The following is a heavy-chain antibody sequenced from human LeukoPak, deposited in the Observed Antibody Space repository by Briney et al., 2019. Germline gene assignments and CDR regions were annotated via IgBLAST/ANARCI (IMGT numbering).Heavy chain of an antibody. D-gene: IGHD3-3*01. V-gene: IGHV3-73*01. J-gene: IGHJ6*03. Sequence: GGSLRLSCAASGFTFSGSAMHWVRQASGKGREWVGRIRSKANSYATAYAASVKGRFTTSRDDSKNTAYLQMNSLKTEDTAVYYCTRHEDDFWSGYYSYYYYYMDVWGKGTTVTVSS. CDR3: TRHEDDFWSGYYSYYYYYMDV. CDR2: IRSKANSYAT. CDR1: GFTFSGSA.